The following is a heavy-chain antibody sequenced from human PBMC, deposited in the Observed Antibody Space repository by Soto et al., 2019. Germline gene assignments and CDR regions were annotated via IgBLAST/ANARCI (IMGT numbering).Heavy chain of an antibody. CDR1: GGTFSGYY. Sequence: SETLSLSRAVSGGTFSGYYCRWIRHPPDKGLEWIGEINHSGSTNYNPSLKSRVTISVDTSKNQFSLKLSSVTAADTAVYYCVGYCSSTSCYTARHYYYGMDVWGQGTTVT. J-gene: IGHJ6*02. V-gene: IGHV4-34*08. CDR2: INHSGST. CDR3: VGYCSSTSCYTARHYYYGMDV. D-gene: IGHD2-2*02.